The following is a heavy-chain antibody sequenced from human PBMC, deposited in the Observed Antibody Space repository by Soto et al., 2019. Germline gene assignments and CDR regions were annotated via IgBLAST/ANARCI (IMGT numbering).Heavy chain of an antibody. CDR1: GYTFTSYF. CDR3: AKAREGLRWPFHY. J-gene: IGHJ4*02. D-gene: IGHD5-12*01. V-gene: IGHV1-46*01. Sequence: ASVKVSCKASGYTFTSYFMHWVRQAPGQGLEWMGIINPSGGSTSYAQKFQGRVTMTRDTSTSTVYMELSSLRSEDTAVYYCAKAREGLRWPFHYWGQGTLVTVSS. CDR2: INPSGGST.